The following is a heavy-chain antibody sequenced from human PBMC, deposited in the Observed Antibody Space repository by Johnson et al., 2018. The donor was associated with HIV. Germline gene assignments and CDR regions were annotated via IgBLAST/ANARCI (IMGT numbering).Heavy chain of an antibody. D-gene: IGHD5-12*01. Sequence: QVQLVESGGGLIQPGGSLRLSCAASGFTFSSYGMHWVRQAPGKGLEWVAFIRYDGSNKYYADSVKGRFTISRDNSKNTLYLQMNSLRAEDTAVYYCAKGRWEATTYDDAFDIWGQGTMVTVSS. CDR3: AKGRWEATTYDDAFDI. V-gene: IGHV3-30*02. CDR1: GFTFSSYG. CDR2: IRYDGSNK. J-gene: IGHJ3*02.